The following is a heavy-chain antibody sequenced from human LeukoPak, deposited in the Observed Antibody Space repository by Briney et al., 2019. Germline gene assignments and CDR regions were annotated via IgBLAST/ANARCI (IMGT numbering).Heavy chain of an antibody. J-gene: IGHJ4*02. CDR2: ISSSSSYI. CDR1: GFTFSSYS. Sequence: PGGSLRISCGASGFTFSSYSMNWVRQAPGKGLEWVSSISSSSSYIYYADSVKGRFTISRDNAKNSLYLQMNSLRAEDTAVYYCARVSATYFDYWGQGTLVTVSS. CDR3: ARVSATYFDY. D-gene: IGHD2-15*01. V-gene: IGHV3-21*01.